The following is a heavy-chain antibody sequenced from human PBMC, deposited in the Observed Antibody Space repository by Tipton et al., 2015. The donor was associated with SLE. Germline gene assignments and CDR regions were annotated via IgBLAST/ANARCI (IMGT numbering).Heavy chain of an antibody. J-gene: IGHJ4*02. CDR1: GGSISSRNW. D-gene: IGHD3-10*01. Sequence: TLSLTCVVSGGSISSRNWWSWVRQPPGKGREWIGESYHSGSTNYNPSLKSRVTISVDKSKNQFSLRLSSVTAADTAVYYCASSTLVQGVISDYWGQGTLVTVSS. CDR3: ASSTLVQGVISDY. V-gene: IGHV4-4*02. CDR2: SYHSGST.